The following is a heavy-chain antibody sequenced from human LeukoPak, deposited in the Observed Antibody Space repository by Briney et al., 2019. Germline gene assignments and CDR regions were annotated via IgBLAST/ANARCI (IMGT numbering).Heavy chain of an antibody. Sequence: GGSLRLSRAASGSTVSSNYMSWVRQAPGKGLEWVSVIYSGGSTYYADSVKGRFTISRDNSKNTLYLQMNSLRAEDTAVYYCARDFSEYSGSYYSDYWGQGTLVTVSS. CDR3: ARDFSEYSGSYYSDY. CDR2: IYSGGST. V-gene: IGHV3-53*01. J-gene: IGHJ4*02. CDR1: GSTVSSNY. D-gene: IGHD1-26*01.